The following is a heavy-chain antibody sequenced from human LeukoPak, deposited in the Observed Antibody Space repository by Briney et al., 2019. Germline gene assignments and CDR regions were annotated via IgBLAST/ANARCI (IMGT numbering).Heavy chain of an antibody. J-gene: IGHJ4*02. D-gene: IGHD3-22*01. CDR2: INPTSGGT. Sequence: ASVKVSCKGCGYTLTYYYMHWVRQARGQGLEWMGRINPTSGGTNYAQKFQGRVTMTRDTSISTVYMELSRLRSDDTAVYYCARVGYYESSGYYEYWGQGTLVTVSS. CDR1: GYTLTYYY. V-gene: IGHV1-2*06. CDR3: ARVGYYESSGYYEY.